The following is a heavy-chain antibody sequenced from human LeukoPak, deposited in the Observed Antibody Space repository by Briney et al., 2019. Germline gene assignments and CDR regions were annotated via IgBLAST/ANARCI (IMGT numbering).Heavy chain of an antibody. J-gene: IGHJ4*02. Sequence: SETLSLTCTVSGGSISHYYWSWIRQPPGKGLERIGYIYYSGSTNYNPSLKSRVTISVDTSKSHFSLNLNSVTAADSAVYYCARGVHTGMVGVYFDVWGQGFPVTVSS. CDR1: GGSISHYY. D-gene: IGHD5-18*01. V-gene: IGHV4-59*12. CDR3: ARGVHTGMVGVYFDV. CDR2: IYYSGST.